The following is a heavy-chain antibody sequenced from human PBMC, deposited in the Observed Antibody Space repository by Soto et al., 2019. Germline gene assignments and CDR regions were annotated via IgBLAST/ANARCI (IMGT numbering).Heavy chain of an antibody. CDR2: IYYSGET. V-gene: IGHV4-59*01. Sequence: QVQLQESGPGLVKPSETLSLTCTVSGDSISRYYWSWIRLSPGKGLEWIGYIYYSGETNYNPSVKSRVTIPVDRPKNQFSLKLSSVPAAETAVYYCARDQGGEFLKGSGMDVWGQGTTVTVSS. CDR3: ARDQGGEFLKGSGMDV. CDR1: GDSISRYY. J-gene: IGHJ6*02. D-gene: IGHD3-10*01.